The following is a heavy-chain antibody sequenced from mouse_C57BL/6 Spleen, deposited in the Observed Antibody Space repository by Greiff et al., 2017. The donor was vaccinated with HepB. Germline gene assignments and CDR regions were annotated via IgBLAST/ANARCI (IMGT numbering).Heavy chain of an antibody. CDR1: GYSFTGYY. Sequence: VQLQQSGPELVKPGASVKISCKASGYSFTGYYMNWVKQSPEKSLEWIGEINPSTGGTTYNQKFKAKATLTVDKSSSTAYMQLKSLTSEDSAVYYCARYYGNLYYYAMDYWGQGTSVTVSS. CDR2: INPSTGGT. V-gene: IGHV1-42*01. CDR3: ARYYGNLYYYAMDY. D-gene: IGHD2-1*01. J-gene: IGHJ4*01.